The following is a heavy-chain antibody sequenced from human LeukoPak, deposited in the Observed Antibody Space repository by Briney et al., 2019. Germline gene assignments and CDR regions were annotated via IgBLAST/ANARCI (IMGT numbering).Heavy chain of an antibody. CDR3: ARHYYYYMDV. Sequence: PSETLSLTCTVSGGSISSYYRSWIRQPAGKGLEWIGRIYTSGSTNYNPSLKSRVTISVDKSKNQFSLKLSSVTAADTAVYYCARHYYYYMDVWGKGTTVTVSS. CDR2: IYTSGST. CDR1: GGSISSYY. V-gene: IGHV4-4*07. J-gene: IGHJ6*03.